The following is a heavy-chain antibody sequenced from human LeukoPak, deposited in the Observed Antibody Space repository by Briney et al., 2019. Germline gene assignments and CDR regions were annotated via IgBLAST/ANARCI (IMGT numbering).Heavy chain of an antibody. Sequence: GGSLRLSCAASGFTFSSYAIKWVRQAPGKGPECVSVISGGGGSTYYADSVTGRFNISRDDSKNTLYVQMNSLRAEDTAVYYCAKVRTGHYFDYWGQGTLVTVSS. V-gene: IGHV3-23*01. CDR3: AKVRTGHYFDY. J-gene: IGHJ4*02. D-gene: IGHD3/OR15-3a*01. CDR2: ISGGGGST. CDR1: GFTFSSYA.